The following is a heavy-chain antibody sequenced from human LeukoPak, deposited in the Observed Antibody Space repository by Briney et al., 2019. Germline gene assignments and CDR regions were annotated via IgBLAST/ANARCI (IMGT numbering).Heavy chain of an antibody. CDR3: AKDNLAQGYRWFAFDI. J-gene: IGHJ3*02. Sequence: ASVKVSCKASGYTFTSYDINWVRQATGQGLEWMGWMNPNSGNTGYAQKFQGRVTMTRNTSISTAYMELSSLRAEDTAVYYCAKDNLAQGYRWFAFDIWGQGTMVTVSS. CDR2: MNPNSGNT. CDR1: GYTFTSYD. V-gene: IGHV1-8*01. D-gene: IGHD3-16*02.